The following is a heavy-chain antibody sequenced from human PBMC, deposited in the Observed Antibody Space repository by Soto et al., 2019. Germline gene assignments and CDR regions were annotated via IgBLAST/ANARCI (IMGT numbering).Heavy chain of an antibody. CDR1: GFSVSNTY. V-gene: IGHV3-53*01. CDR3: AKEGGYNSYYFDY. CDR2: IYRGRAT. J-gene: IGHJ4*02. D-gene: IGHD5-12*01. Sequence: PGGSLILSCAVSGFSVSNTYMSWVRQAPGKGLEWISVIYRGRATYYAGSVKGRFTISRDDSRNTVYLQMNSLTTEDTAVYYCAKEGGYNSYYFDYWGQGTLVTVSS.